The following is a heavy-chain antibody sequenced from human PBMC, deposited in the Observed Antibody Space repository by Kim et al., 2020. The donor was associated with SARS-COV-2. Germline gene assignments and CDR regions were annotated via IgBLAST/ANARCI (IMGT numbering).Heavy chain of an antibody. J-gene: IGHJ4*02. V-gene: IGHV1-69*13. Sequence: SVKVSCKASGGTFSSYAISWVRQAPGQGLEWMGGIIPIFGTANYAQKFQGRVTITADESTSTAYMELSSLRSEDTAVYYCAREGSVWPYYFDYWGQGTLVTVSS. D-gene: IGHD3-16*01. CDR1: GGTFSSYA. CDR3: AREGSVWPYYFDY. CDR2: IIPIFGTA.